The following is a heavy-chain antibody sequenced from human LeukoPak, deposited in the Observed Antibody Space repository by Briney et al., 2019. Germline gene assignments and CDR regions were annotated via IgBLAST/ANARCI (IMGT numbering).Heavy chain of an antibody. CDR3: ARDRRGITMVRGPSEY. V-gene: IGHV1-69*01. CDR1: GGTFSSYA. Sequence: GSSVKVPCKASGGTFSSYAISWVRQAPGQGLEWMGGIIPIFGTANYAQKFQGRVTITADESTSTAYMELSSLRSEDTAVYYCARDRRGITMVRGPSEYWGQGTLVTVSS. J-gene: IGHJ4*02. CDR2: IIPIFGTA. D-gene: IGHD3-10*01.